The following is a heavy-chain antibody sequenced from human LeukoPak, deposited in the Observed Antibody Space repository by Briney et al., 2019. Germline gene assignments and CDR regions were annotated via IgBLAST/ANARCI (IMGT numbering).Heavy chain of an antibody. CDR3: AKDSLGGVVPAAISAY. V-gene: IGHV3-33*06. Sequence: PGRSLRLSCAASGFTFSSYGMHWVRQAPGKGLEWVAVIWYDGSNKYYADSVKGRFTISRDNSRNTLYLQMNSLRAEDTAVYYCAKDSLGGVVPAAISAYWGQGTLVTVSS. J-gene: IGHJ4*02. CDR2: IWYDGSNK. CDR1: GFTFSSYG. D-gene: IGHD2-2*02.